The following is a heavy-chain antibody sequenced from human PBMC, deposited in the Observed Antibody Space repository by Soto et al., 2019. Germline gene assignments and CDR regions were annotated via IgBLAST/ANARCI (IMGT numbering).Heavy chain of an antibody. Sequence: QVQLVQSGAEVKKPGSSVKVSCNASGGTFSSYAISWVRQAPGQGLEWMGGIIPIFGTANYAQKFQGRVTITADESTSTAYMELSSLRSEDTAVYYCAYTYYYGSGSYYRSLWYFDYWGQGTLVTVSS. CDR1: GGTFSSYA. D-gene: IGHD3-10*01. J-gene: IGHJ4*02. V-gene: IGHV1-69*01. CDR2: IIPIFGTA. CDR3: AYTYYYGSGSYYRSLWYFDY.